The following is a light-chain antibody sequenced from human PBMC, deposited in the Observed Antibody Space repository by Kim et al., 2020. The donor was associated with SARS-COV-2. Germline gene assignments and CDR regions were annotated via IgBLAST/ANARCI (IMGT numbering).Light chain of an antibody. CDR2: DAS. CDR3: QKYNGAPWT. J-gene: IGKJ1*01. CDR1: QGISSN. Sequence: DIQMTQSPSSLSASVGDRVTITCRGSQGISSNVAWYQQKPGDVPKLLIYDASALLSGVPSRFSGSGSGTDFTLTISSLQPEDVATYYCQKYNGAPWTFGQGTKVDIK. V-gene: IGKV1-27*01.